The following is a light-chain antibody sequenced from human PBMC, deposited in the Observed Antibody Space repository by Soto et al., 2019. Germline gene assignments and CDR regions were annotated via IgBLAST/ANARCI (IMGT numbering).Light chain of an antibody. Sequence: EIVLTQSPGTLSLSPGDRATLFCRASQSVSGSFLAWYQQKPGQAPRLLMYGASSTATGIQDRFSGGWSGTYFTLTISRLEPEDFAVYYCQQYGSSPTFGQGTKVDIK. V-gene: IGKV3-20*01. CDR2: GAS. CDR1: QSVSGSF. CDR3: QQYGSSPT. J-gene: IGKJ1*01.